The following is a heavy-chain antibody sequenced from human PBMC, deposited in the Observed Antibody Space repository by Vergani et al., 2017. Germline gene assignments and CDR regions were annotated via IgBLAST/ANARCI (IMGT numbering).Heavy chain of an antibody. Sequence: QLQLVQSGAEVKKPGSSVKVSCKASGGTFSSYAISWVRQAPGQGLEWMGGLIPIFGTANYAQKFQGRVTLTADESTSTAYMELSSLRSEDTAVYYCARDPTNDYGDYRWFDPWGQGTLVTVSS. CDR3: ARDPTNDYGDYRWFDP. CDR1: GGTFSSYA. CDR2: LIPIFGTA. D-gene: IGHD4-17*01. V-gene: IGHV1-69*01. J-gene: IGHJ5*02.